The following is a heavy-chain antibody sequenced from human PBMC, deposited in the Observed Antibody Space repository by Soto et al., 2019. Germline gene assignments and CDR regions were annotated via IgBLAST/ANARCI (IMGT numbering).Heavy chain of an antibody. D-gene: IGHD2-2*01. CDR2: IYWNDDK. Sequence: SGPTLVNPTQTLTLTCTYSGFSLTTSGVGVGWIRQPPGKALEWLALIYWNDDKRYSPSLRGRLTITKDTSKNQVVLAMTNMDPVDTATYYCAHHTITPATNWFDPWGLGTLVTVSS. V-gene: IGHV2-5*01. J-gene: IGHJ5*02. CDR1: GFSLTTSGVG. CDR3: AHHTITPATNWFDP.